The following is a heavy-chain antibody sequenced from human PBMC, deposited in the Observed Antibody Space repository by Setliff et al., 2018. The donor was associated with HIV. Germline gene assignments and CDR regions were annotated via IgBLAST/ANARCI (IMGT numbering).Heavy chain of an antibody. J-gene: IGHJ6*03. Sequence: PSETLSLTCTVSGGSISSHYWSWIRQPPGKGLEWIGYIYYSGSTNYNPSLKSRVTISVDTSKNQFSLKLSSVTAADTALYYCARGLATGLYYYYYYMDVWGKGTTVTVSS. CDR1: GGSISSHY. CDR3: ARGLATGLYYYYYYMDV. D-gene: IGHD1-1*01. CDR2: IYYSGST. V-gene: IGHV4-59*11.